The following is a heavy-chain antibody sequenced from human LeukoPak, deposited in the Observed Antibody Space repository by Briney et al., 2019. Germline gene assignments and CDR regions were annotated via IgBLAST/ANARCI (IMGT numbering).Heavy chain of an antibody. J-gene: IGHJ4*02. D-gene: IGHD2-2*01. CDR3: ARLPAYCSSTSCYPY. CDR2: ISGSGGST. CDR1: GFTFSSYA. Sequence: GGSLRLSCAASGFTFSSYAMSWVRQAPGKGLEWVSAISGSGGSTYYADSVKGRFTISRDNSKNTLYLQMNSLRAEDTAVYYCARLPAYCSSTSCYPYWGQGTLVTVSS. V-gene: IGHV3-23*01.